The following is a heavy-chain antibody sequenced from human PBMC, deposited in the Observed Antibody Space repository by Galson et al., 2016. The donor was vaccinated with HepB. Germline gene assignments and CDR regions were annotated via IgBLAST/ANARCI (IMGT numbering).Heavy chain of an antibody. D-gene: IGHD3-10*01. V-gene: IGHV4-59*01. CDR1: GGFISSYY. CDR2: IYYTGSA. CDR3: ARCQGVPPYYYGLDV. J-gene: IGHJ6*04. Sequence: SETLSLTCTVSGGFISSYYWSWIRQPPGKGLEWIGYIYYTGSADYNPSLKSRATISADTSKTHFSLRLTSVTAADTGVYYCARCQGVPPYYYGLDVWDKGTAVTVSS.